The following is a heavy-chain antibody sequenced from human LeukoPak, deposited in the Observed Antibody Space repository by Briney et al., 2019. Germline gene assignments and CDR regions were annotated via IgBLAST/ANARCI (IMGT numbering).Heavy chain of an antibody. V-gene: IGHV4-61*08. Sequence: PSETLSLTCTVPGGSTCSSDSYWGWVSQPRGRWLECIGYSYYSGSTNYNPSLKSRVTISVDTSKNQFSLKLSSVTAADTAVYYCAREYGFGEVDPWGQGTLVTVSS. J-gene: IGHJ5*02. CDR2: SYYSGST. CDR1: GGSTCSSDSY. CDR3: AREYGFGEVDP. D-gene: IGHD3-10*01.